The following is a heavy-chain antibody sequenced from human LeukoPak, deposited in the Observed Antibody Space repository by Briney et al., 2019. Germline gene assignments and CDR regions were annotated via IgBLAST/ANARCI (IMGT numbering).Heavy chain of an antibody. D-gene: IGHD6-13*01. CDR1: GFTLGDYA. CDR2: IRSKAYGGTT. J-gene: IGHJ4*02. CDR3: TRGHGAAAGLLHS. Sequence: GGSLRLSCTASGFTLGDYAMSWVRQAPGKGLEWVSFIRSKAYGGTTEYAASVKGRFTISRDDSKSIAYLQMNSLKTEATAVYYCTRGHGAAAGLLHSWGQGTLVTVSS. V-gene: IGHV3-49*04.